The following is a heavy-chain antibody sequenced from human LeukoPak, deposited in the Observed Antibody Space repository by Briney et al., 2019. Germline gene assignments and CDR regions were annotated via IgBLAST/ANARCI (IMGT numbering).Heavy chain of an antibody. V-gene: IGHV3-21*01. CDR3: ARPTAVHTIFDI. CDR2: ISSSSSYI. D-gene: IGHD3-10*01. J-gene: IGHJ3*02. Sequence: GGSLRLSCAASGFTFSSYSMNWVRQAPGKGLEWVSSISSSSSYIYYADSVKGRFTISRDNAKNSLYLQMNSLRAEDTAVYYCARPTAVHTIFDIWGQGTMVTVSS. CDR1: GFTFSSYS.